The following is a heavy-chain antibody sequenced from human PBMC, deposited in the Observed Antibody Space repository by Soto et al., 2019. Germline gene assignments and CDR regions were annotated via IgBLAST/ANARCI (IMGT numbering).Heavy chain of an antibody. D-gene: IGHD6-19*01. CDR3: ARRSSGWYFDY. Sequence: EVQLLESGGGLVQPGGSLRLSCAASGFTFSSYAMSWVRQAPGKGLEWVSAISGSGGSTYYADSVKGRFTISRDNSKNSLYLQMNSLRPEDTAVYYCARRSSGWYFDYWGQGTLVTVSS. CDR1: GFTFSSYA. V-gene: IGHV3-23*01. J-gene: IGHJ4*02. CDR2: ISGSGGST.